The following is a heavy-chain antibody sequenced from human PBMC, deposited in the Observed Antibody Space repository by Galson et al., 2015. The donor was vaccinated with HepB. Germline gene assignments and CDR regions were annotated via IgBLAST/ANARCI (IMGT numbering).Heavy chain of an antibody. V-gene: IGHV3-23*01. CDR3: AKANTMIVVVRSHFDY. Sequence: SLRLSCAASGFTFSSYAMSWVRQAPGKGLEWVSAISGSGGSTYYADSVKGRFTISRDNSKNTLYLQMNSLRAEDTAVYYCAKANTMIVVVRSHFDYWGQGTLVTVSS. CDR2: ISGSGGST. CDR1: GFTFSSYA. J-gene: IGHJ4*02. D-gene: IGHD3-22*01.